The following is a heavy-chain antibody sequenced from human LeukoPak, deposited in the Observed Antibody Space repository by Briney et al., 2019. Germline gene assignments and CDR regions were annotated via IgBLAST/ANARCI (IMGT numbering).Heavy chain of an antibody. D-gene: IGHD3-22*01. CDR3: ASHYYDSSGYYYGFDY. CDR1: GGTFSSYA. CDR2: IIPIFGTA. Sequence: SVKVSCKASGGTFSSYAISWVRQDPGQGLEWMGGIIPIFGTANYAQKFQGRVTITADESTSTAYMELSSLRSEDTAVYYCASHYYDSSGYYYGFDYWGQGTLVTVSS. J-gene: IGHJ4*02. V-gene: IGHV1-69*01.